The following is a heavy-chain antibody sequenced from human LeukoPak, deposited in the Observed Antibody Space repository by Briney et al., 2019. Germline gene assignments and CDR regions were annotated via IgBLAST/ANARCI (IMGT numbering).Heavy chain of an antibody. CDR1: GGSISSHY. CDR3: ARKRWLQLFDY. J-gene: IGHJ4*02. Sequence: SETLSLTCTVSGGSISSHYWSWIRQPPGKGLEWIGYIYYSGSTNYNPSLKSRVTISVDTSKNQFSLKLSSVTAADTAVYYCARKRWLQLFDYWGQGTLDTVSS. CDR2: IYYSGST. D-gene: IGHD5-24*01. V-gene: IGHV4-59*11.